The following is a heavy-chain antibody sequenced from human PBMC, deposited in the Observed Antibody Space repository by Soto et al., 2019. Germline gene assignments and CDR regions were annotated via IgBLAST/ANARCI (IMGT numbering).Heavy chain of an antibody. V-gene: IGHV3-30*18. CDR2: ISYDGSNK. CDR1: GFTFSSYG. D-gene: IGHD5-12*01. Sequence: QVQLVESGGGVVQPGRSLRLSCAASGFTFSSYGMHWVRQAPGKGLEWVAVISYDGSNKYYADSVKGRFTISRDNSKNTLYLQMNSLRAEDTAVYYCAKXXXGYNDFDYWGQGTLVTVSS. J-gene: IGHJ4*02. CDR3: AKXXXGYNDFDY.